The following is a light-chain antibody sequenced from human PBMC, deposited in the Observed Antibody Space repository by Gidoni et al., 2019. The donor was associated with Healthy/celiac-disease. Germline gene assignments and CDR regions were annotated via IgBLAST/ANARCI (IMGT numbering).Light chain of an antibody. V-gene: IGLV7-46*01. CDR1: TGAVTSGHY. Sequence: QAVVTQEPSLTVSPGGTVTLTFGSSTGAVTSGHYPYWFQQKPGQARRTLMYATSNKHSWTPARFSGSLLGGKAALTLSGAQPEDEAEYYCLLSYSGARVFGGGTKLTVL. CDR3: LLSYSGARV. J-gene: IGLJ3*02. CDR2: ATS.